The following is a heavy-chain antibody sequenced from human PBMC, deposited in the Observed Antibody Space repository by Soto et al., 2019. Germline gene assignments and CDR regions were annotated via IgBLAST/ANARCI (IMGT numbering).Heavy chain of an antibody. Sequence: SETLSLTCTVSGGSISSGGYYWSWIRQHPGKGLEWLGYIYYSGSTYYNPSLKSRVTISVDTSKNQFSLKLSSVTAADTAVYYCARKSKSSWLDPGSQGTLVTASS. D-gene: IGHD6-13*01. J-gene: IGHJ5*02. CDR2: IYYSGST. CDR1: GGSISSGGYY. V-gene: IGHV4-31*03. CDR3: ARKSKSSWLDP.